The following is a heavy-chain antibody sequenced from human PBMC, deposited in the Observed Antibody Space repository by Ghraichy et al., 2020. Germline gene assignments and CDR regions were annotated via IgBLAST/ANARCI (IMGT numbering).Heavy chain of an antibody. Sequence: GGSLRLSCTSSVFSVSNHYMSWVRQAPGKGLEWVSVIYSGGDTYYADSVKGRFTISRDNAKNSLFLQMNSLRAEDTAVYYCARESPVRLEVHAFDIWGQGTFVTVSS. J-gene: IGHJ3*02. CDR3: ARESPVRLEVHAFDI. V-gene: IGHV3-53*01. D-gene: IGHD5-12*01. CDR1: VFSVSNHY. CDR2: IYSGGDT.